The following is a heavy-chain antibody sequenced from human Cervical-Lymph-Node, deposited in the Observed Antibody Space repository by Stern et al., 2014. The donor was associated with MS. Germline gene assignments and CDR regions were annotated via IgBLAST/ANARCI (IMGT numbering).Heavy chain of an antibody. CDR2: IIPIFGTS. CDR1: GGTFSNSA. Sequence: QVQLVQSGAEVKKPGSSVKVSCRTSGGTFSNSALSWIRQAPGQGLEWMGAIIPIFGTSTYAQRFQGRVTISAHESTNTSYMELSSLRSEDTAVYYCATSAGFYSAMDVWGPGTTVAVSS. CDR3: ATSAGFYSAMDV. D-gene: IGHD2-21*01. V-gene: IGHV1-69*01. J-gene: IGHJ6*02.